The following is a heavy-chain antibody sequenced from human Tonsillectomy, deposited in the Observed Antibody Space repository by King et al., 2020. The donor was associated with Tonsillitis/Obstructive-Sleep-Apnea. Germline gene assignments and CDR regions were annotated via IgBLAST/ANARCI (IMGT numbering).Heavy chain of an antibody. CDR1: GYSFSEYW. V-gene: IGHV5-51*01. CDR2: IYPDDSDT. CDR3: ARRRDVVGPAAIAGWFDP. Sequence: VQLVESGAEVKKPGESLKISCKGSGYSFSEYWIAWVRQMPGKGLEWMGIIYPDDSDTRYSPSFQGQVTMSVDKSISTAYLQWSSLKASDTAIYYCARRRDVVGPAAIAGWFDPWGQGTLVTVSS. D-gene: IGHD2-2*02. J-gene: IGHJ5*02.